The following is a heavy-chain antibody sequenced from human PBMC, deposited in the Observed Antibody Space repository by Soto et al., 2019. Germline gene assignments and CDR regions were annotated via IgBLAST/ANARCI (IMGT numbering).Heavy chain of an antibody. CDR3: AKEGSIAARGYYYYGMDV. Sequence: QVQLVESGGGVVQPGRSLRLSCAASGFTFSSYGMHWVRQAPGKGLEWVAVISYDGSNKYYADSVKARFTISRDNSKNTLYLQMNSLRAEDTAVYYCAKEGSIAARGYYYYGMDVWGQGTTVTVSS. V-gene: IGHV3-30*18. D-gene: IGHD6-6*01. CDR1: GFTFSSYG. CDR2: ISYDGSNK. J-gene: IGHJ6*02.